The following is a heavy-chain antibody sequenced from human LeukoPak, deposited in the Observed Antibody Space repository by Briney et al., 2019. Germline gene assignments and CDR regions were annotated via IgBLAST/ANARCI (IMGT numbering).Heavy chain of an antibody. J-gene: IGHJ4*02. Sequence: ASVKVSCKASGYTFTGYYIHWVRHAPGQGLEWMGWVNPHSGGTNYAQKFQGGVTMTRDTSITTAYMELSSLRSDDTAVYYCARDVGEYCSSTNCYASHYWGQGTLVTVSS. D-gene: IGHD2-2*01. CDR3: ARDVGEYCSSTNCYASHY. V-gene: IGHV1-2*02. CDR2: VNPHSGGT. CDR1: GYTFTGYY.